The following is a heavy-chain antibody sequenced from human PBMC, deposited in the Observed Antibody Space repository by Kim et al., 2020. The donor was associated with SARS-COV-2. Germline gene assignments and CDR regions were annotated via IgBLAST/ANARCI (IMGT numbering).Heavy chain of an antibody. D-gene: IGHD4-17*01. J-gene: IGHJ4*02. Sequence: YLDSVKGRFTISRDNAKNSVYLQMNGLRVEDTAMYFCAKDRLYGDSDFDYWGQGTQVLVSS. V-gene: IGHV3-7*03. CDR3: AKDRLYGDSDFDY.